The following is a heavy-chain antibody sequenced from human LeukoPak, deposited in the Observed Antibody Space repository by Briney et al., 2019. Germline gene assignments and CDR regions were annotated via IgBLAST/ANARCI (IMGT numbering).Heavy chain of an antibody. Sequence: SETLSLTCTVSGGSISSGSYYWSWIRQPAGKGLEWIGRIYTSGSTNYNPSLKSRVTISVDTSKNQFSLKLSSVTAADTAVYYCARGEYSYGCDFDYWGQGTLVTVSS. J-gene: IGHJ4*02. CDR2: IYTSGST. V-gene: IGHV4-61*02. CDR3: ARGEYSYGCDFDY. D-gene: IGHD5-18*01. CDR1: GGSISSGSYY.